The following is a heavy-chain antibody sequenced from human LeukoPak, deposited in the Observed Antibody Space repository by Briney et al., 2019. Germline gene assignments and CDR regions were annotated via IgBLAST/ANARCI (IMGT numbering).Heavy chain of an antibody. J-gene: IGHJ3*01. CDR2: FDPEDGET. D-gene: IGHD3-10*01. Sequence: GASVNVSCKVSGYTLTELSMHWVRQAPGKGREWRGGFDPEDGETIYAQKFQGRVTMTEDTSTDTAYMELSSLRSEDTAVYYCARNEITMLRGVIRADAFDLWGQGTMVTVSS. CDR3: ARNEITMLRGVIRADAFDL. CDR1: GYTLTELS. V-gene: IGHV1-24*01.